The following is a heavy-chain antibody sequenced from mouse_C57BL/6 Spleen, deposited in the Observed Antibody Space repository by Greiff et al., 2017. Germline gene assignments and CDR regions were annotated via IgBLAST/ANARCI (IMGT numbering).Heavy chain of an antibody. V-gene: IGHV1-64*01. CDR3: ARLYYDYDYFDD. J-gene: IGHJ2*01. Sequence: VQLQQPGAELVKPGASVKLSCKASGYTFTSYWMHWVKQRPGQGLEWIGMIHPNSGSTNYNEKFKSKATLTVDKSSSTAYMQLSSLTSEDSAVYYCARLYYDYDYFDDWGQGTTLTVSS. D-gene: IGHD2-4*01. CDR2: IHPNSGST. CDR1: GYTFTSYW.